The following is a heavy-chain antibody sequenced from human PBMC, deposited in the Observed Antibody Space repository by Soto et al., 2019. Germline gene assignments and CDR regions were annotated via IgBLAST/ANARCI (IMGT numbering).Heavy chain of an antibody. CDR3: ARFCPYDYIGGSYPPSYYMAV. D-gene: IGHD3-16*02. CDR2: IDWDDDK. V-gene: IGHV2-70*11. J-gene: IGHJ6*03. Sequence: SGPKLVNTTQTLTKTGTFSGFSLSTSGMCVSWIRQPPGKALEWLARIDWDDDKYYSTSLKTRLTISKDTSKNQVVLTMTNMDPVDTATYYFARFCPYDYIGGSYPPSYYMAVWGKGTTVTVPS. CDR1: GFSLSTSGMC.